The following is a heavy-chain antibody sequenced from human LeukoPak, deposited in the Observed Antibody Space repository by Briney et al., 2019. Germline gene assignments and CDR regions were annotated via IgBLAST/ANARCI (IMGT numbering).Heavy chain of an antibody. CDR2: LSGSGGST. Sequence: GGSLRLSCAASGFNVSSNYMSWVRQAPGKGLEWVSGLSGSGGSTYYADSVKGRFTISRDNSKNTLYLQMNSLRAEDTAVYYCAKLWDRSIAAPIDDWGQGTLVTVSS. J-gene: IGHJ4*02. V-gene: IGHV3-23*01. CDR1: GFNVSSNY. D-gene: IGHD6-6*01. CDR3: AKLWDRSIAAPIDD.